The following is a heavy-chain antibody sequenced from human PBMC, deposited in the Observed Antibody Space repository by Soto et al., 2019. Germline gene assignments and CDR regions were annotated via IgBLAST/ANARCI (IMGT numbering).Heavy chain of an antibody. CDR3: ATTGWNCSGGSCYRAEYFQH. Sequence: SETLSLTCTVSGGSISSGGYYWSWIRQHPGKGLEWIGYIYYSGSTYYNPSLKSRVTISVDTSKNQFSLKLSSVTAADTAVYYCATTGWNCSGGSCYRAEYFQHWGQGTLVTVSS. V-gene: IGHV4-31*03. CDR2: IYYSGST. J-gene: IGHJ1*01. D-gene: IGHD2-15*01. CDR1: GGSISSGGYY.